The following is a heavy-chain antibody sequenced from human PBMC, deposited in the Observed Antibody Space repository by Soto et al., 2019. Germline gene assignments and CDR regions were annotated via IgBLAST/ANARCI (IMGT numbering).Heavy chain of an antibody. V-gene: IGHV4-30-4*01. CDR1: GGSLSSGDYY. CDR2: IYYSGST. J-gene: IGHJ4*02. D-gene: IGHD3-10*01. CDR3: ARAIITMVRGVIRPYYFDD. Sequence: PSATLSLTCPVSGGSLSSGDYYWSWIRQPPGKGLEWIGYIYYSGSTYYNPSLKSRVTISVDTSKNQFSLKLSSVTAADTAVYYCARAIITMVRGVIRPYYFDDWGQGTLVTFSS.